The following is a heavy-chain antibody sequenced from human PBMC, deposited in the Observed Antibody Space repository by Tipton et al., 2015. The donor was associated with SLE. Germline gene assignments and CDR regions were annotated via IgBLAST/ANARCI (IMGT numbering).Heavy chain of an antibody. D-gene: IGHD3-22*01. CDR1: GFTFSSYA. Sequence: SLRLSCAASGFTFSSYAMHWVRQAPGKGLEWVAVISYDGSNKYYADSVKGRFTISRDNSKNTLYLQMNSLRAEDTAVYYCARDSVLNYYDSSGYYFDYWGQGTLVTVSS. J-gene: IGHJ4*02. CDR3: ARDSVLNYYDSSGYYFDY. V-gene: IGHV3-30-3*01. CDR2: ISYDGSNK.